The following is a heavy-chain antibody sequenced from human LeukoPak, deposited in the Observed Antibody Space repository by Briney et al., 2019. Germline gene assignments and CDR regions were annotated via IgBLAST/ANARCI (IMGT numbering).Heavy chain of an antibody. CDR2: INPYSGGT. D-gene: IGHD3-22*01. J-gene: IGHJ5*02. CDR1: GYTFTGYY. CDR3: ARSSSGSSNWFGP. V-gene: IGHV1-2*06. Sequence: ASVKVSCKASGYTFTGYYIHWVRQAPGQGLEWMGRINPYSGGTNYAQNFEGRVTMTRDTSITTAYTELSRLTSDDTAVYYCARSSSGSSNWFGPWGQGTLVTVSS.